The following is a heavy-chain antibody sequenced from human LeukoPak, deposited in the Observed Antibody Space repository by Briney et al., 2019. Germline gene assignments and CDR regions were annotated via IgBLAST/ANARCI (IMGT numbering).Heavy chain of an antibody. V-gene: IGHV3-30*03. Sequence: GGSLRLSCAPSGFTFSRHGMHWVRQAPGKGLEWVAIISNDGSRKYYAHSVEGRFTISRDNSKNTLYLQMNSLRAEDTAVYYCARDFYYYDSSGPFDYWGQGTLVTVSS. D-gene: IGHD3-22*01. J-gene: IGHJ4*02. CDR2: ISNDGSRK. CDR3: ARDFYYYDSSGPFDY. CDR1: GFTFSRHG.